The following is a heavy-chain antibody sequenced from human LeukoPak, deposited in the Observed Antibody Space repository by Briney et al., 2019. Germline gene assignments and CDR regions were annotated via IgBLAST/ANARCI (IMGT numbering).Heavy chain of an antibody. D-gene: IGHD3/OR15-3a*01. V-gene: IGHV1-18*01. CDR3: ARRTGYNYYYMDV. CDR2: ISTYSGNT. CDR1: GYIFTQYG. J-gene: IGHJ6*03. Sequence: EASVKVSCKASGYIFTQYGIIWVRQAPGQGLEWMASISTYSGNTAYAQNLQDRVTMTTDTSTSTAYMELRSLRFDDTAVYYCARRTGYNYYYMDVWGQGTTVTVSS.